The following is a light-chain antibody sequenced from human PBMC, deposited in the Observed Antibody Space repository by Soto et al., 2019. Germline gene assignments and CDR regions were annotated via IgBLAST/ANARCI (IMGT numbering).Light chain of an antibody. J-gene: IGKJ4*01. CDR3: LQESNYPLT. CDR1: QGVRDD. CDR2: SAS. V-gene: IGKV1-6*01. Sequence: IQMTQSPSYLSASVGDRVTITCRASQGVRDDVGWYQQKPGKAPKLLIYSASTLQSGVPSRFSGSGSGTDFTLTIIGLHPEDFATYYCLQESNYPLTFGGGTKVEIK.